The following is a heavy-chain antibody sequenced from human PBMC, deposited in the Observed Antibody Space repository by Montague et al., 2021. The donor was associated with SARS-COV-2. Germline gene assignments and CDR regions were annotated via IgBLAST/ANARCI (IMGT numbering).Heavy chain of an antibody. CDR3: AIGGDSAKCGI. CDR2: IHPYGDI. D-gene: IGHD2-21*01. J-gene: IGHJ2*01. CDR1: GDSVTERY. V-gene: IGHV4-4*07. Sequence: SETLSLTCTVSGDSVTERYLNWVRQAAGKGLEWIGFIHPYGDIHYNAPLKSRVILSRDASKNQFSLTLTSVTAADTAVYYCAIGGDSAKCGIWGRGTLVTVSS.